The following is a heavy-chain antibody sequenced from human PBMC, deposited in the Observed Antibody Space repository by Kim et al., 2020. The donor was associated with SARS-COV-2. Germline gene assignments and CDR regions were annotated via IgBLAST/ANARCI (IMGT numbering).Heavy chain of an antibody. V-gene: IGHV4-34*01. CDR1: GGSFSGYY. CDR3: ARRLYGSGSRLVHWFDP. J-gene: IGHJ5*02. D-gene: IGHD3-10*01. CDR2: INHSGST. Sequence: SETLSLTCAVYGGSFSGYYWCWIRQPPGKGLEWIGEINHSGSTNYNPSLKSRVTISVDTSKNQFSLKLSTVTAADTAEYYCARRLYGSGSRLVHWFDPWGQGTLVTVAS.